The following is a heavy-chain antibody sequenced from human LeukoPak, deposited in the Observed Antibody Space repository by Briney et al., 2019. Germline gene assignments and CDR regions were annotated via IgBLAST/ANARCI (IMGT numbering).Heavy chain of an antibody. CDR2: ISGSGGST. D-gene: IGHD2/OR15-2a*01. Sequence: GGSLRLSCAASGFTFSSYAMSWVRQAPGKGLEWVSAISGSGGSTYYADSVKGRFTISRDNSKNTLYLQMNSLRAEDTAVYYCAEGIGSGILSNWFDPWGQGTLVTVSS. J-gene: IGHJ5*02. CDR1: GFTFSSYA. V-gene: IGHV3-23*01. CDR3: AEGIGSGILSNWFDP.